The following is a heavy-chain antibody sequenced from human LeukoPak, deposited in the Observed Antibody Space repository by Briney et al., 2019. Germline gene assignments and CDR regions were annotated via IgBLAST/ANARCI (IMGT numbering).Heavy chain of an antibody. V-gene: IGHV3-20*04. D-gene: IGHD3-16*02. Sequence: PGGSLRLSCAASGFTFDDYGMSWVRQAPGKGLEWVSGINWNGGSTSYADSVKGRFTISRDNAKNSLYLQMNSLRAEGTAVYYCARERSDYVWGSYRLDAFDIWGQGTMVTVSS. CDR1: GFTFDDYG. CDR2: INWNGGST. J-gene: IGHJ3*02. CDR3: ARERSDYVWGSYRLDAFDI.